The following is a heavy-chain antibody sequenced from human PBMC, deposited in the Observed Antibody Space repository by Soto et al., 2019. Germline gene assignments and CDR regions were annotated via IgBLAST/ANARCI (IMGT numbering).Heavy chain of an antibody. CDR3: ARCYYDFWSGYPNFDY. CDR1: GYTFTSYD. V-gene: IGHV1-8*01. J-gene: IGHJ4*02. Sequence: ASVKVSCKASGYTFTSYDINWVRQATGQGLEWMGWMNPNSGNTGYAQKFQGRVTMTRNTSISTAYMELSSLRSEDTAVYYCARCYYDFWSGYPNFDYWGQGTQVTVSS. D-gene: IGHD3-3*01. CDR2: MNPNSGNT.